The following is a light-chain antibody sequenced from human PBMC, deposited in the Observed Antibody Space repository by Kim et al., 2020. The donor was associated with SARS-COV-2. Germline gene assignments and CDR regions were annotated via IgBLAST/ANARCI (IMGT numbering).Light chain of an antibody. V-gene: IGKV3-20*01. CDR2: GAF. CDR3: QQHDDSPPWA. J-gene: IGKJ1*01. Sequence: PGERATLSCRASQSVHSNFLAWYQQKPGQAPRLLIYGAFSRATGIPDRFSGSGSGTDFTLTINGLQPEDFAVYYCQQHDDSPPWAFGQGTKVDIK. CDR1: QSVHSNF.